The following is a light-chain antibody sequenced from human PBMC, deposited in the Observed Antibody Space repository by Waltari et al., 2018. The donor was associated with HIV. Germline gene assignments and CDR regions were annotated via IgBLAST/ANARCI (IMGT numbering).Light chain of an antibody. CDR2: VDT. CDR1: ALPKKY. J-gene: IGLJ3*02. Sequence: SYELTQPPSVSVSPGQTARITCSGDALPKKYASWYQQKSGQAPVLVIYVDTKRPSGIPERFSGSSSGTMATLTISGAQVEDEADYYCYSTDSSGNHRVFGGVTKLTVL. CDR3: YSTDSSGNHRV. V-gene: IGLV3-10*01.